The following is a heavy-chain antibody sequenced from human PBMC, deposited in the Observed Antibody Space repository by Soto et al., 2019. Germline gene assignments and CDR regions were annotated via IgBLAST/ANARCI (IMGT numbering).Heavy chain of an antibody. Sequence: GGSLRLSCAASGFNFSSYWMSWVRQAPGKGLEWVSVIYSGGSTYYADSVKGRFTISRDNSKNTLYLQMNSLRAEDTAVYYCARGKGSRGYSYGYWADYYYYYGMDVWGQGTTVTVSS. V-gene: IGHV3-66*01. CDR2: IYSGGST. CDR1: GFNFSSYW. D-gene: IGHD5-18*01. J-gene: IGHJ6*02. CDR3: ARGKGSRGYSYGYWADYYYYYGMDV.